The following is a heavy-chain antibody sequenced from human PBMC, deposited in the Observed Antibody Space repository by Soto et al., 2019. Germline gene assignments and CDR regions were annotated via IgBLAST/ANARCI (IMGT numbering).Heavy chain of an antibody. CDR2: ISYDGSNK. Sequence: GGSLRLSCAASGFTFSSYGMHWVRQAPGKGLEWVAVISYDGSNKYYADSVKGRFTISRDNSKNTLYLQMNSLRAEDTAVYYCAKDFGPGVTIFGVVIWGQGTTVTVS. V-gene: IGHV3-30*18. CDR3: AKDFGPGVTIFGVVI. CDR1: GFTFSSYG. J-gene: IGHJ3*02. D-gene: IGHD3-3*01.